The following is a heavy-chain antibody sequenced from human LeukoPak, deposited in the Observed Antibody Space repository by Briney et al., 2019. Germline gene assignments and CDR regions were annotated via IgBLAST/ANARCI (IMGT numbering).Heavy chain of an antibody. J-gene: IGHJ4*02. CDR2: MSHDGMTE. CDR1: GFTFNTYV. CDR3: ARDKYLAAAGPFDN. D-gene: IGHD6-13*01. Sequence: GGSLRLSCITSGFTFNTYVVHWVRQAPGKGLEGVAVMSHDGMTEQYAESVKGRFTISRDSYKSTLYLQMNSLRVEDPALYYCARDKYLAAAGPFDNWGQGTLVTVSS. V-gene: IGHV3-30*04.